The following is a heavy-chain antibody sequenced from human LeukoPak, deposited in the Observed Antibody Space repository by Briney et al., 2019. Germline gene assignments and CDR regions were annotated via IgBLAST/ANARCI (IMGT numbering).Heavy chain of an antibody. CDR1: GGSISSYY. Sequence: SETLSLTCTVSGGSISSYYWSWIRQPPGKGLEWIGYIYYSGSTNYNPSLKSRVTISVDTSKNQFSLKLSSVTAADTAVYYCAGIKYYYDSSGYAHWYFDLWGRGTLVTVSS. D-gene: IGHD3-22*01. V-gene: IGHV4-59*01. CDR2: IYYSGST. CDR3: AGIKYYYDSSGYAHWYFDL. J-gene: IGHJ2*01.